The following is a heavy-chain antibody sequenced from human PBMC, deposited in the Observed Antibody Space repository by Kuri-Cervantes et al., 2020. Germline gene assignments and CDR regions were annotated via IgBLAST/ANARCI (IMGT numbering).Heavy chain of an antibody. CDR1: GGSVSSGSYY. CDR3: ARGSGWYGY. V-gene: IGHV4-61*01. CDR2: IYYSGST. Sequence: SETLSLTCTVSGGSVSSGSYYWSWIRQPPGKGLEWIGYIYYSGSTNYNPSLKSRATISVDTSKNQFSVKLSSVTAADTAVYYCARGSGWYGYWGQGTLVTVSS. J-gene: IGHJ4*02. D-gene: IGHD6-13*01.